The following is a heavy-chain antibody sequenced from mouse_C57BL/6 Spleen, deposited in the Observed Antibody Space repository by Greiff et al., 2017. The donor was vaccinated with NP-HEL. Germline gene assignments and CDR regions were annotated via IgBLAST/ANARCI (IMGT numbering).Heavy chain of an antibody. CDR2: IWRGGST. J-gene: IGHJ4*01. V-gene: IGHV2-5*01. CDR3: AKRELGQDYAMDY. Sequence: VQLQQSGPGLVQPSQSLSITCTVSGFSLTSYGVHWVRQSPGKGLEWLGVIWRGGSTDYNAAFMSRLSITKDNSKSQVFFKMNSLQADDTAIYYCAKRELGQDYAMDYWGQGTSVTVSS. CDR1: GFSLTSYG. D-gene: IGHD4-1*01.